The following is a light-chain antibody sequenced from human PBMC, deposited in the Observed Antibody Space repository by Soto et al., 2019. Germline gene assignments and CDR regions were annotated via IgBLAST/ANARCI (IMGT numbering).Light chain of an antibody. J-gene: IGKJ1*01. Sequence: EIVLTQSPGTLSLSPGERATLSCRASQSVSRSYLAWYQQKPGQAPRLLIYGASSRATGIPDRFSGSGSGTDFTLTLSRLEPEDCAVYYCQQDGSSPPWTFGQGTKVEIK. CDR1: QSVSRSY. CDR2: GAS. CDR3: QQDGSSPPWT. V-gene: IGKV3-20*01.